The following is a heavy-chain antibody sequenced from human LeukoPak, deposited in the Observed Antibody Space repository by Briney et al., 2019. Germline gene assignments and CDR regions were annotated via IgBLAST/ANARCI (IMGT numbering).Heavy chain of an antibody. CDR3: ARVMYSYGPYFDY. D-gene: IGHD5-18*01. Sequence: PSETLSLTCTVSGGSISSGSYYWSWIRQPAGKGLEWIGRIYTSGSTNYNPSLKSRVTISVGTSKNQFSLKLSSVTAADTAVYYCARVMYSYGPYFDYWGQGTLVTVSS. J-gene: IGHJ4*02. V-gene: IGHV4-61*02. CDR1: GGSISSGSYY. CDR2: IYTSGST.